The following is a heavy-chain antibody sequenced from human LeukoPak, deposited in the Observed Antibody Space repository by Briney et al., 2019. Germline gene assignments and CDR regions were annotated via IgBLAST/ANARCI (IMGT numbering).Heavy chain of an antibody. J-gene: IGHJ4*02. CDR1: SYTFTRYG. D-gene: IGHD1-26*01. CDR3: ARSGRGTYYYFDL. CDR2: ISGYNGNT. V-gene: IGHV1-18*01. Sequence: ASVKVSCKASSYTFTRYGISWVRQAPGQGLEWMGWISGYNGNTNYAQKLQGRVSMTADTSTSTAYMELRSLRSDDTAVYYCARSGRGTYYYFDLWGQGTLVTVSS.